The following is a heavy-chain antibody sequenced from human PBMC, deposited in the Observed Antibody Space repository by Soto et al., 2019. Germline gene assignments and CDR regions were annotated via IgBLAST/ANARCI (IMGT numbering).Heavy chain of an antibody. D-gene: IGHD2-2*01. CDR1: GYIFINYG. CDR2: ISGYNGNT. J-gene: IGHJ5*02. CDR3: ARDEVPAANWLDR. V-gene: IGHV1-18*01. Sequence: ASVKVSCKASGYIFINYGITWVRQAPGQGLEWMGWISGYNGNTKYADNLQGRVTMTTDTSTTTAYMELRSLRSDDTAVYYCARDEVPAANWLDRWGQGTLVPVSS.